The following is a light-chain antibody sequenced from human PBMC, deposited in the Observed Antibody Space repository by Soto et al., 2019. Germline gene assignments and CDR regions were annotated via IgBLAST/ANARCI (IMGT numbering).Light chain of an antibody. CDR2: GAS. Sequence: QLTQSPSSLSASVGDRVTITCRASQGISSFLAWYQQKPGKAPKLLICGASTLQSGVPSRFSGSGSGTDFTLTIGSLQPEDFATYYCQQLNSFPIPFGPGTKVDIK. V-gene: IGKV1-9*01. CDR1: QGISSF. CDR3: QQLNSFPIP. J-gene: IGKJ3*01.